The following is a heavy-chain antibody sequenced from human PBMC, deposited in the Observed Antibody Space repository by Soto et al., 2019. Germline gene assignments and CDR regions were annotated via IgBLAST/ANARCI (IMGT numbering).Heavy chain of an antibody. Sequence: QLQLQESGPGLVKPSETLSLTCTVSGGSISSSSSSWGWIRQPPGKGLEWLGIISYSGSTYYSPSLRSRVTLSADASKNLFSLKLSSVTAADTAVYYCARTYVTDVVVVPASKDYMDVWGKGTTVTVSS. V-gene: IGHV4-39*01. CDR1: GGSISSSSSS. CDR2: ISYSGST. J-gene: IGHJ6*03. CDR3: ARTYVTDVVVVPASKDYMDV. D-gene: IGHD2-2*01.